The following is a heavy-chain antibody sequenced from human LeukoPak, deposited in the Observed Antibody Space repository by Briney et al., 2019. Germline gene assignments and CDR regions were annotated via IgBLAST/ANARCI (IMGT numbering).Heavy chain of an antibody. J-gene: IGHJ6*03. V-gene: IGHV1-18*01. CDR2: TGPYNGNT. CDR3: ARQDPGTSTTSSYFYYYMDV. Sequence: ASVKVSCKASGYTFTSYGISWVRQAPGQGLEWMGWTGPYNGNTNYAHKLQGRVTLTTNPSTSTAYMELRSLTSDDTAVYYCARQDPGTSTTSSYFYYYMDVWGEGTSVTVSS. CDR1: GYTFTSYG. D-gene: IGHD1/OR15-1a*01.